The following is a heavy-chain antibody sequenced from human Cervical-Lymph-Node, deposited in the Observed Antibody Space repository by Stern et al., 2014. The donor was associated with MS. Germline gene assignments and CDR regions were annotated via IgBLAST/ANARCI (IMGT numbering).Heavy chain of an antibody. CDR2: TSYDGGNR. D-gene: IGHD5-18*01. CDR1: RFTFRSYG. CDR3: AKDRRGGYNYLYGMDV. V-gene: IGHV3-30*18. J-gene: IGHJ6*02. Sequence: VQLVESGGGVVQPGTSLRLSCTGSRFTFRSYGIRWVRQAPGKGLEWVSVTSYDGGNRQYADSVKGRFTISRDNSKNTVYLHLNSLRPEDTGVYHCAKDRRGGYNYLYGMDVWGQGTTVTVS.